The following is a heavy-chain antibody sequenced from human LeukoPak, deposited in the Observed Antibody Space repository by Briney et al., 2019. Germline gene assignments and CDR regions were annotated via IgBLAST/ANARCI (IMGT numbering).Heavy chain of an antibody. J-gene: IGHJ3*01. CDR1: GFTFSSYA. CDR2: ISASGTGT. Sequence: PGGSLRLSCAASGFTFSSYAMTWVRQAPGKGLEWVSSISASGTGTYYADSVKGRFTISRDNSKNTLYLQMNSLRAEDTALYYCANLIEAAGTGFWGQGTMVIVSS. CDR3: ANLIEAAGTGF. D-gene: IGHD6-13*01. V-gene: IGHV3-23*01.